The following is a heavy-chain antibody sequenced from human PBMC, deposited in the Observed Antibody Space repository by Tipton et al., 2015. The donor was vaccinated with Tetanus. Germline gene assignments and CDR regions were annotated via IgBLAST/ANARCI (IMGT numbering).Heavy chain of an antibody. CDR1: GGSINNYY. J-gene: IGHJ4*02. Sequence: TLSLTCTVSGGSINNYYWSWIRQPPGKGLEWIGYISYSGSTNSNPSLKSRVTISVDASKNQFSLELTSVTAAGTAVYYCARHAGAGATIWGTDYWGQGTLVTVSS. V-gene: IGHV4-59*08. CDR2: ISYSGST. CDR3: ARHAGAGATIWGTDY. D-gene: IGHD3-9*01.